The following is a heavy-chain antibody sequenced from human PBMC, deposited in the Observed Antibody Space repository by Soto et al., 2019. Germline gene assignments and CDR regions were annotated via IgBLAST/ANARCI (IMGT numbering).Heavy chain of an antibody. CDR1: CGSIVSGDFY. Sequence: ALCLPWTVSCGSIVSGDFYRIWIRQPPGKGLEWIGYIYYSGSTYYHPSLKSRVTISVDTSKNQFSLKLSSVTAAVTAVYYCARVVGDTVVTAWGQGTLVTVFS. J-gene: IGHJ4*02. CDR3: ARVVGDTVVTA. CDR2: IYYSGST. V-gene: IGHV4-30-4*01. D-gene: IGHD2-15*01.